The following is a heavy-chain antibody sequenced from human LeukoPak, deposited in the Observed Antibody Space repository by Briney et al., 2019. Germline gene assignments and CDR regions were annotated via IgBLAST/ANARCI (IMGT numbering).Heavy chain of an antibody. J-gene: IGHJ4*02. CDR2: IWYSGFT. V-gene: IGHV4-59*01. D-gene: IGHD6-19*01. CDR3: ARGSSGWYNY. CDR1: GGSLSDYY. Sequence: MPSETLSLTCAVYGGSLSDYYWSWIRQPPGKGLEWIGYIWYSGFTYYNPSLKSRVTISVDTSKDQFFLKLSSVTAADTAVYYCARGSSGWYNYWGQGTLVTVSS.